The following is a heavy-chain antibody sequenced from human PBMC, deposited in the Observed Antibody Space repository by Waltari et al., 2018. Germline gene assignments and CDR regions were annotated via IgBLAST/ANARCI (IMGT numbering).Heavy chain of an antibody. D-gene: IGHD3-16*01. Sequence: QVQLQESGTVLVKPSQTLSLTCTVSGDSISSGTYFWSGIRQPAGKGLEWIGRIHSSGISNYNPSLSRRVTMSVDTSKNQFSLSLTSVTAADTAIYYCAREEGSYGHWGLGTLVTVSS. CDR2: IHSSGIS. J-gene: IGHJ4*02. CDR1: GDSISSGTYF. V-gene: IGHV4-61*02. CDR3: AREEGSYGH.